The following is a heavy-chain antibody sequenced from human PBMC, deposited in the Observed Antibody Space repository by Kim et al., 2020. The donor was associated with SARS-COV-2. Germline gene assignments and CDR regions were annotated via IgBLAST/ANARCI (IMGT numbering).Heavy chain of an antibody. Sequence: SETLSLTCAVYGGSFSGYYWSWIRQPPGKGLEWIGEINHSGSTNYNPSLKSRVTISVDTSKNQFSLKLSSVTAADTAVYYCARIRRRTTYYYDSSGYQFDYWGQGTLVTVSS. J-gene: IGHJ4*02. CDR1: GGSFSGYY. CDR2: INHSGST. D-gene: IGHD3-22*01. V-gene: IGHV4-34*01. CDR3: ARIRRRTTYYYDSSGYQFDY.